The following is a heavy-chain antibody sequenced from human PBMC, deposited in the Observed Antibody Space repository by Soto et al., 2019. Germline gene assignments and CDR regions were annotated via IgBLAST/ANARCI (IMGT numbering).Heavy chain of an antibody. CDR3: APIFGVVIYRIDY. Sequence: GGSLRLSCAASGFTFSSYWMHWVRQAPGKGLVWVSRINSDGGSTSYADSVKGRFTISRDNAKNTLYLQMNSLRAKDTAVYYCAPIFGVVIYRIDYWGQGTLVTVSS. J-gene: IGHJ4*02. CDR1: GFTFSSYW. CDR2: INSDGGST. V-gene: IGHV3-74*01. D-gene: IGHD3-3*01.